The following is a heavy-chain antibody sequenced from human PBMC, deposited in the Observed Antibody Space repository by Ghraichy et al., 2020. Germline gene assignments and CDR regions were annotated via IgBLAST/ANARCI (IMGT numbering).Heavy chain of an antibody. CDR1: GFTFSSYS. J-gene: IGHJ2*01. Sequence: GGSLRLSCAASGFTFSSYSMNWVRQAPGKGLEWVSYISSSSSTIYYADSVKGRFTISRDNAKNSLYLQMNSLRDEDTAVYYCAREPSSGWYSPVVWYFDLWGRGTLVTVSS. D-gene: IGHD6-19*01. V-gene: IGHV3-48*02. CDR2: ISSSSSTI. CDR3: AREPSSGWYSPVVWYFDL.